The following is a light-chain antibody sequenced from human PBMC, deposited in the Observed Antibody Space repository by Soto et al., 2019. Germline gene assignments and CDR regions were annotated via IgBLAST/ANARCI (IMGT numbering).Light chain of an antibody. Sequence: QSVLTQPPSASGTPGQRVTISCSGSSSNIGSNYVYWYQQLPGTAPKLLIYRNNQRPSGVPDRFSGSKSGTSASLAISGLRSEDEADYYCAAWDDSLSVVVFGVGTQLTVL. CDR3: AAWDDSLSVVV. CDR1: SSNIGSNY. CDR2: RNN. J-gene: IGLJ2*01. V-gene: IGLV1-47*01.